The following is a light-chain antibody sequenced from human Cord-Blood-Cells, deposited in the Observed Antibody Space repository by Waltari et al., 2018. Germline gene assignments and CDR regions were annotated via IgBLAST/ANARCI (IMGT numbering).Light chain of an antibody. Sequence: QAVLTQPSSLSASPGASASLTCTLRSRINVGTYRTYWYQQKPGSPPQYLLRYKSDADKQQGSGVPSRFSGSKDASANAGILLISGLQSEDEADYYCMIWHSSAVVFGGGTKLTVL. J-gene: IGLJ2*01. V-gene: IGLV5-45*02. CDR3: MIWHSSAVV. CDR2: YKSDADK. CDR1: SRINVGTYR.